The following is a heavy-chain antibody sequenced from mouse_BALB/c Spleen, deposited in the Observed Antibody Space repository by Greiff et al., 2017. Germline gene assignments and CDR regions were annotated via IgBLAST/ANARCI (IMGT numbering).Heavy chain of an antibody. D-gene: IGHD1-1*01. CDR3: ARRGYYYGSSYSY. CDR1: GYTFTNYW. J-gene: IGHJ2*01. CDR2: IYPGGGYT. V-gene: IGHV1-63*02. Sequence: VQLQQSGAELVRPGTSVKISCKASGYTFTNYWLGWVKQRPGHGLEWIGDIYPGGGYTNYNEKFKGKATLTADTSSSTAYMQLSSLTSEDSAVYFCARRGYYYGSSYSYWGQGTTLTVSS.